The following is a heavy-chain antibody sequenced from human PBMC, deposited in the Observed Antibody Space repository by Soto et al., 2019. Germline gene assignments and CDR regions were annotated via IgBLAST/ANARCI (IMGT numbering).Heavy chain of an antibody. J-gene: IGHJ4*02. V-gene: IGHV1-46*01. CDR3: ARGGPEMATIGSFDL. D-gene: IGHD1-1*01. CDR1: GYTFTNYY. Sequence: QVQLVQSGTEVKKPGASVKVSCKASGYTFTNYYIHWVRQAPGQGLEWMGKIYPSGGSPHYAQSFQGRVTMTRDTSTSTVHMDLSSLKFEDTAVYYCARGGPEMATIGSFDLWGQGALVTVSS. CDR2: IYPSGGSP.